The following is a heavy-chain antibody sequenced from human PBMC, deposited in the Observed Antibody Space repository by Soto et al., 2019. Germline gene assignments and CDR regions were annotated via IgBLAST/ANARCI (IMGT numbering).Heavy chain of an antibody. CDR3: ARGGIVVVVAGTRAYSYIDV. V-gene: IGHV1-18*01. Sequence: ASVKVSCKASGYTFTSYGISWVRQAPGQGLEWMGWISAYNGNTNYAQKLQGRVTMTTDTSTSTAYMELRSLRSDDTAVYYCARGGIVVVVAGTRAYSYIDVWRKGTTVTVSS. J-gene: IGHJ6*03. CDR2: ISAYNGNT. D-gene: IGHD2-15*01. CDR1: GYTFTSYG.